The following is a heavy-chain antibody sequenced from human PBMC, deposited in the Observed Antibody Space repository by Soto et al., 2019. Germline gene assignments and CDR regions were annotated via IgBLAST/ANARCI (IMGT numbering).Heavy chain of an antibody. CDR1: GYTFTSYY. CDR2: INPSGGST. V-gene: IGHV1-46*01. D-gene: IGHD3-22*01. CDR3: ARGHKGGDYYDSSGYYVRSEDYGMDV. J-gene: IGHJ6*02. Sequence: EASVKVSCKASGYTFTSYYMHWVRQAPGQGLEWMGIINPSGGSTSYAQKFQGRVTMTRDTSTSTVYMELSSLRSEDTAVYYCARGHKGGDYYDSSGYYVRSEDYGMDVWGQGTTVTVSS.